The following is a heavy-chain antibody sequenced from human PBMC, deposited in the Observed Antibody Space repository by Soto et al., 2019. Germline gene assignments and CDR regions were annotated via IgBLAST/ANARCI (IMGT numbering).Heavy chain of an antibody. D-gene: IGHD2-2*01. CDR2: INAGNGNT. CDR1: GYTFTSYA. V-gene: IGHV1-3*01. J-gene: IGHJ6*02. CDR3: ARDKGYCSSTSCSFYSYYGMDV. Sequence: ASVKVSCKASGYTFTSYAMHWVRQAPGQRLEWMGWINAGNGNTKYSQKFQGRVTITRDTSASTAYMELSSLRSEDTAVYYGARDKGYCSSTSCSFYSYYGMDVGAQGTTVPVSS.